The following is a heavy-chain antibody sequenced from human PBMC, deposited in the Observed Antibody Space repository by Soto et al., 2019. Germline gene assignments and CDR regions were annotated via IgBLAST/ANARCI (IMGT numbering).Heavy chain of an antibody. V-gene: IGHV4-59*01. D-gene: IGHD2-21*02. CDR1: GGSISSYY. CDR2: IYYSGST. Sequence: QVQLQESGPGLVKPSETLSLTCTVSGGSISSYYWSWIRQPPGKGLEWIGYIYYSGSTNYNPSLKSRVTISVDTSNNQFSLKLSSVTAADTAVYYCARLLAYCGGDCYSAPYSYYYGMDVWGQGTTVTVSS. CDR3: ARLLAYCGGDCYSAPYSYYYGMDV. J-gene: IGHJ6*02.